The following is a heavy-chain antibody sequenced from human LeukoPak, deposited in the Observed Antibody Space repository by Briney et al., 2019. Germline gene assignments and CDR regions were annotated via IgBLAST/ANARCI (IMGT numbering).Heavy chain of an antibody. D-gene: IGHD3-10*01. J-gene: IGHJ3*02. CDR2: IYHSGST. CDR1: GGSINSNNW. CDR3: ATPRESYYGSGSYPPAFDI. V-gene: IGHV4-4*02. Sequence: PSETLSLTRDGSGGSINSNNWWSWVRQPPAKGLERSGEIYHSGSTNYNPSLKSRVTISVDKSKNQFSLKRSSVTAADTAVYYCATPRESYYGSGSYPPAFDIWGQGTMVTVSS.